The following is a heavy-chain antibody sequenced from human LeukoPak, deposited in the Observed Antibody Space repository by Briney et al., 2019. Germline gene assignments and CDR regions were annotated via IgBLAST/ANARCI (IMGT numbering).Heavy chain of an antibody. V-gene: IGHV1-2*04. Sequence: ASVKVSCKASGYTFTGYYMHWVRQAPGQGLEWMGWINPNSGGTNYAQKFQGWVTMTRDTSISTAYMELSRLRSDDTAVYYCARDRCSSTSCYDSNGMDVWGQGTTVTVSS. J-gene: IGHJ6*02. CDR3: ARDRCSSTSCYDSNGMDV. CDR2: INPNSGGT. CDR1: GYTFTGYY. D-gene: IGHD2-2*01.